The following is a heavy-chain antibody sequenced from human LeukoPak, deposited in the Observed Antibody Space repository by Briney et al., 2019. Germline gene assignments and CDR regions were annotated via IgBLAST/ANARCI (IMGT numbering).Heavy chain of an antibody. CDR2: IHYSGSSGST. CDR3: ARVSDLAAAGTYDY. CDR1: GGSVTSYY. J-gene: IGHJ4*02. D-gene: IGHD6-13*01. V-gene: IGHV4-59*02. Sequence: SETLSLTCTVSGGSVTSYYWSWIRQPPGKGLEWIGNIHYSGSSGSTNCNPSLKSRVTTSVGTSTNQLSLRLSSVTAADTAVYYCARVSDLAAAGTYDYWGQGTLVTVSS.